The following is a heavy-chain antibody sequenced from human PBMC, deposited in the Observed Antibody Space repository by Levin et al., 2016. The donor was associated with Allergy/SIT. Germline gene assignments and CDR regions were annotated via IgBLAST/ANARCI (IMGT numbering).Heavy chain of an antibody. J-gene: IGHJ6*03. CDR3: AKVPRVYYYYMDV. V-gene: IGHV3-30*18. Sequence: GESLKISCAASGFTFSSYGMHWVRQAPGKGLEWVAVISYDGSNKYYADSVKGRFTISRDNSKNTLYLQMNSLRAEDTAVYYCAKVPRVYYYYMDVWGKGTTVTVSS. CDR2: ISYDGSNK. CDR1: GFTFSSYG.